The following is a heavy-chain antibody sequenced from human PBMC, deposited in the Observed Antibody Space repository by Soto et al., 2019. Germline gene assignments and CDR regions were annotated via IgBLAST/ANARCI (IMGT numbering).Heavy chain of an antibody. D-gene: IGHD3-10*01. Sequence: PGGSLRLSCAASGFSFSSYGMHWVRQAPGKGLEWVAMISYDGTDEYYADSVKGRFTISRDNSKNAVYLQMNSLRAEDTAVYYCAKDRIYYGSVYFDYWGRGALVTVSS. J-gene: IGHJ4*02. CDR3: AKDRIYYGSVYFDY. CDR1: GFSFSSYG. V-gene: IGHV3-30*18. CDR2: ISYDGTDE.